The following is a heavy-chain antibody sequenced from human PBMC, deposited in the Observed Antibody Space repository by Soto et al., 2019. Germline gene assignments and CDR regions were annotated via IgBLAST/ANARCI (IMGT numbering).Heavy chain of an antibody. Sequence: GALVKRSRKGFVDTFSVYVIGWRSKAPGKGLEWMGWIGAYNGNTNYAQKLRGRVTITTDTSTSTGYRELRSRRSEDPRGCCGAGDGIRVTTTVFDPWGQGTLVTVSS. V-gene: IGHV1-18*01. D-gene: IGHD1-20*01. CDR2: IGAYNGNT. CDR1: VDTFSVYV. J-gene: IGHJ5*02. CDR3: AGDGIRVTTTVFDP.